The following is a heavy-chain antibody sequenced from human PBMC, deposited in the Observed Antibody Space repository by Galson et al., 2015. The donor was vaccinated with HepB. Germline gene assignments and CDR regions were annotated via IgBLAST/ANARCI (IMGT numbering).Heavy chain of an antibody. CDR2: ISAYNGNT. CDR1: GYTFTSYG. V-gene: IGHV1-18*01. Sequence: SVKVSCKASGYTFTSYGISWVRQAPGQGLEWMGWISAYNGNTNYAQKLQGRVTMTTDTSTSTAYMELRSLRSDDTAVYYCARAELGYCSSTSCYIGYFQHWGQGTLVTVSS. CDR3: ARAELGYCSSTSCYIGYFQH. D-gene: IGHD2-2*02. J-gene: IGHJ1*01.